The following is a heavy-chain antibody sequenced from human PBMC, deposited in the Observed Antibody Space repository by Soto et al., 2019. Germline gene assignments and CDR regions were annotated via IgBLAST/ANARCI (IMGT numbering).Heavy chain of an antibody. CDR1: GFSLSTSGVG. CDR2: VYGDDDK. CDR3: AHSLGGGYVYAFDV. Sequence: QIALKESGPPLVKPTQTLTLTCTFSGFSLSTSGVGVAWIRQPPGKALEWLALVYGDDDKRYSLSLKSRLSINKDTCKNQVVLTMTTMDPVDTATYFFAHSLGGGYVYAFDVWGQGTMVTVSS. J-gene: IGHJ3*01. D-gene: IGHD6-25*01. V-gene: IGHV2-5*02.